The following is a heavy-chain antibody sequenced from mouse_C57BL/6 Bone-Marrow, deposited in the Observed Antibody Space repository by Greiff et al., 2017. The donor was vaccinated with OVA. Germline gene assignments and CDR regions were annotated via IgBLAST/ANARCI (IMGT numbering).Heavy chain of an antibody. Sequence: EVKLVESGGGLVQPGGSLKLSCAASGFTFSDYGMAWVRQAPRKGPEWVAFISNLAYSIYYADTVTGRFTISRENAKNTLYLEMSSLRSEDTAMYYCARQKRGYSNYLYFDVWGTGTTVTVSS. J-gene: IGHJ1*03. V-gene: IGHV5-15*04. CDR3: ARQKRGYSNYLYFDV. D-gene: IGHD2-5*01. CDR2: ISNLAYSI. CDR1: GFTFSDYG.